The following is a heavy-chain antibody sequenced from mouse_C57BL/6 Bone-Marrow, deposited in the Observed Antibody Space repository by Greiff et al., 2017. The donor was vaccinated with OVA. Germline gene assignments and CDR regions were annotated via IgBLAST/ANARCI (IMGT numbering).Heavy chain of an antibody. CDR2: IYPGDGDT. J-gene: IGHJ2*01. V-gene: IGHV1-82*01. Sequence: QVQLQQSGPELVKPGASVKISCKASGYAFSSSWMNWVKQRPGKGLEWIGRIYPGDGDTNYNGKFKGKATLTADKSSSTAYMQLSSLTSEDSAVYFCARHYYGSSYNYWGQGTTLTVSS. D-gene: IGHD1-1*01. CDR1: GYAFSSSW. CDR3: ARHYYGSSYNY.